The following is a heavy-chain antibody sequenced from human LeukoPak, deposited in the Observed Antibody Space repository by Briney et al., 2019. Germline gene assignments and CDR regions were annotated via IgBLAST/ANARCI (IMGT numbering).Heavy chain of an antibody. V-gene: IGHV1-2*02. Sequence: ASVKVSCKASGYTFTGYYIHWVRQAPGQGLEWMGWINPNSGGTNYAQKFQGRVTMTRDTSISTAYMELSRLRSDDTAVYYCARDSGAYCSGGSCYSRYNWFDPWGQGTLVTVSS. D-gene: IGHD2-15*01. CDR1: GYTFTGYY. J-gene: IGHJ5*02. CDR3: ARDSGAYCSGGSCYSRYNWFDP. CDR2: INPNSGGT.